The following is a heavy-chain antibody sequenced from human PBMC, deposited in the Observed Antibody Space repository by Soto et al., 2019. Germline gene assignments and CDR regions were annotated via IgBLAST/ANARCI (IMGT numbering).Heavy chain of an antibody. CDR3: GLEATGTGGFDY. Sequence: QVQMVQSGAEVKKPGASVKVSCKASGHTFTGHHMPWVRQAPGQGLEWMGLIDLDIGDTKYAQKFQCRITSTSDTSITTAYMELRGLRSDDTAVYYCGLEATGTGGFDYGGQGTLVTVS. CDR1: GHTFTGHH. V-gene: IGHV1-2*02. CDR2: IDLDIGDT. J-gene: IGHJ4*02. D-gene: IGHD7-27*01.